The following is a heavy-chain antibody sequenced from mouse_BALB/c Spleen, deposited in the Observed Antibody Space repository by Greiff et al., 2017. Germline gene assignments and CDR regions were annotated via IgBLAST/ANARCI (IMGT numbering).Heavy chain of an antibody. Sequence: EVQLQQSGTVLARPGASVKMSCKASGYSFTSYWMHWVKQRPGQGLEWIGAIYPGNSDTSYNQKFKGKAKLTAVTSASTAYMELSSLTNEDSAVYYCTTRRGYYAMDYWGQGTSVTVSS. CDR1: GYSFTSYW. CDR2: IYPGNSDT. CDR3: TTRRGYYAMDY. V-gene: IGHV1-5*01. J-gene: IGHJ4*01.